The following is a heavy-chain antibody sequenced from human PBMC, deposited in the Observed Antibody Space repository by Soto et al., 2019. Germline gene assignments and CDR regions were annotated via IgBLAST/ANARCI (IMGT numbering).Heavy chain of an antibody. CDR1: GFTFDNYA. Sequence: EAQLVESGGGLVQPGRSLRLYCAASGFTFDNYAMHWVRQGPGKGLGWVSGINWNSVTFDYADSVKGRFTISRDNAKNSLYLQMDSLRPEDTAFYYCARDHDEDFGYDLDYFDFWGRGTLVTVSS. J-gene: IGHJ4*02. D-gene: IGHD5-12*01. CDR2: INWNSVTF. V-gene: IGHV3-9*01. CDR3: ARDHDEDFGYDLDYFDF.